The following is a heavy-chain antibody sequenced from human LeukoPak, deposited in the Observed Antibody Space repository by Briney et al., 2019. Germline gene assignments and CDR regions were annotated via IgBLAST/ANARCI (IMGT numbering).Heavy chain of an antibody. D-gene: IGHD3-10*01. J-gene: IGHJ4*02. CDR3: ARESGSVNFDY. CDR1: GGTFSSYA. V-gene: IGHV1-69*06. CDR2: IIPIFGTA. Sequence: ASVKVSCKASGGTFSSYAISWVRQAPGQGPEWMGGIIPIFGTANYAQKFQGRVTITADKSTSTAYMELSSLRAEDTAVYYCARESGSVNFDYWGQGTLVTVSS.